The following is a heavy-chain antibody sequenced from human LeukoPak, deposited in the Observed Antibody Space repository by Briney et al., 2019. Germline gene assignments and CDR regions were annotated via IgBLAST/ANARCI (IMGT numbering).Heavy chain of an antibody. D-gene: IGHD6-19*01. V-gene: IGHV3-48*03. CDR1: GFTFSSYE. Sequence: PGGTLSLSCTVSGFTFSSYEVNWVRQPPGKGLEWVSYISSSGSTIYYPDSEKGRATIFRDNAKNSLYLLMYSPRAEATAVFYSARGRYSSGWYCFEEAYYCYGMDGWGQGSKVTDSS. CDR3: ARGRYSSGWYCFEEAYYCYGMDG. J-gene: IGHJ6*02. CDR2: ISSSGSTI.